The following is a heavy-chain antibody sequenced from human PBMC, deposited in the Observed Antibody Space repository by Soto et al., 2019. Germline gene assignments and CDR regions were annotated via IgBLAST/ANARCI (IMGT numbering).Heavy chain of an antibody. V-gene: IGHV2-5*02. CDR2: IYWDDDK. CDR1: GFALSTSGTG. Sequence: QITLKESGPTLVKPTQTLTLTCTYSGFALSTSGTGVAWIRQPPGKALEWLAIIYWDDDKRYSLSLTNRLTITKDTSKNQVVLTVTNMDPVDTGTYFCAHRRMGGGLDTWGQGTTVSISS. CDR3: AHRRMGGGLDT. D-gene: IGHD1-26*01. J-gene: IGHJ3*02.